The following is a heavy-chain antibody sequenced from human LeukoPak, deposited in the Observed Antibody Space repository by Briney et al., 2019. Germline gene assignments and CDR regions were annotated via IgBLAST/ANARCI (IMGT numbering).Heavy chain of an antibody. V-gene: IGHV1-69*04. D-gene: IGHD3-10*01. CDR2: IIPIFGIA. CDR1: GGTFSSYA. J-gene: IGHJ5*02. CDR3: AREITMVRGVQNWFDP. Sequence: ASVKVSCKASGGTFSSYAISWVRQAPGQGLEWMERIIPIFGIANYAQKFQGRVTITADKSTSTAYMELSSLRSEDTAVYYCAREITMVRGVQNWFDPWGQGTLVTVSS.